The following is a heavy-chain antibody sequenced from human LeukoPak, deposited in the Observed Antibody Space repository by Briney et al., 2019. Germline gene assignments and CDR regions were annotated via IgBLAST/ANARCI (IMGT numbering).Heavy chain of an antibody. J-gene: IGHJ6*02. V-gene: IGHV1-69*13. CDR1: GGTFSRHA. CDR3: ARIMEYCSSTSCYYGMDV. D-gene: IGHD2-2*01. CDR2: IIPLFRTA. Sequence: GASVKVSCKASGGTFSRHAISWVRQAPGQGLEWMGGIIPLFRTANYAQNFQGRVTITADESTRTAYMELSSLRSEDTAVYYCARIMEYCSSTSCYYGMDVWGQGTTVTVSS.